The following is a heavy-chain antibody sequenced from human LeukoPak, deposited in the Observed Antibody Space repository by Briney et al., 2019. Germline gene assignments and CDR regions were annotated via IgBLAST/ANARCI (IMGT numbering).Heavy chain of an antibody. CDR1: GYTFTGYY. CDR3: ARLTYYDFWSGYNYAFDI. CDR2: INPNSGGT. V-gene: IGHV1-2*02. J-gene: IGHJ3*02. D-gene: IGHD3-3*01. Sequence: GASVKVSCKASGYTFTGYYMHWVRQAPRQGLEWMGWINPNSGGTNYAQKFQGRVTMTRDTSISTAYMELSRLRSDDTAVYYCARLTYYDFWSGYNYAFDIWGQGTMVTVSS.